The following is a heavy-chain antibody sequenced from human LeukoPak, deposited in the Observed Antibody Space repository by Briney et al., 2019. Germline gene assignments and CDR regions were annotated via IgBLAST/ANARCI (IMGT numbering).Heavy chain of an antibody. V-gene: IGHV1-2*02. J-gene: IGHJ6*03. D-gene: IGHD6-13*01. CDR3: ARNPSSWYDVGYYYYMDV. CDR2: INPNSGGT. Sequence: GASVKVSCKASGYTFTGYYMHWVRQAPGQGLEWMGWINPNSGGTNYAQKFQGRVTMTRDTSISTAYMELSSLRSEDTAVYYCARNPSSWYDVGYYYYMDVWGKGTTVTISS. CDR1: GYTFTGYY.